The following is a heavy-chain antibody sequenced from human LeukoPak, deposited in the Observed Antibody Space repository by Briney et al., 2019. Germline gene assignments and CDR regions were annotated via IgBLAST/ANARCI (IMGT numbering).Heavy chain of an antibody. V-gene: IGHV3-11*04. CDR3: AWGGMAAFDS. J-gene: IGHJ4*02. Sequence: PGGSLRLSCAASGFTFSDYYMSWIRQAPGKGLDWVAYISSSGNTRYYADSVKGRFTISRDNAKNSLYLQMNSLRAEDTAVYDCAWGGMAAFDSWGQGTLLTVSS. CDR2: ISSSGNTR. CDR1: GFTFSDYY. D-gene: IGHD3-16*01.